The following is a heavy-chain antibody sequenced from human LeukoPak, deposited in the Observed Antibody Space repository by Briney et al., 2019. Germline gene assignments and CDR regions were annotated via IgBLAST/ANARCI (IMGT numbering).Heavy chain of an antibody. Sequence: GGSLRLSCAASGFTLSDYCMSWVRQAPGKGLEWVANIKQDGSEKHYVDSLRGRFIISRDNAKNSLELQMNSLRAEDTAVYFCARDLYYFDSSGYYASDLWGQGTLVTVSS. CDR3: ARDLYYFDSSGYYASDL. J-gene: IGHJ5*02. CDR1: GFTLSDYC. V-gene: IGHV3-7*01. CDR2: IKQDGSEK. D-gene: IGHD3-22*01.